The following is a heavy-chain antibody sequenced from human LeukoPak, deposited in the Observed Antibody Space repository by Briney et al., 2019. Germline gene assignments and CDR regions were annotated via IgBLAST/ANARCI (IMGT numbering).Heavy chain of an antibody. Sequence: ASVKVSCKTSGLPFNGYYIHWVRQAPGQGLEWMGWINPNNGVTNYAQKFQGRVTMTRDTPISTTSMELNRLRSDDTAVYYCARDWDAMNNCFDPWGQGTPVTVSS. CDR3: ARDWDAMNNCFDP. D-gene: IGHD1-26*01. CDR1: GLPFNGYY. V-gene: IGHV1-2*02. J-gene: IGHJ5*02. CDR2: INPNNGVT.